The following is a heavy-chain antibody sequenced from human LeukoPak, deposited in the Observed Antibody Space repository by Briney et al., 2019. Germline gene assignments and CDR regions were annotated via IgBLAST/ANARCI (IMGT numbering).Heavy chain of an antibody. J-gene: IGHJ5*02. CDR1: GFTFSSYW. Sequence: LPGGSLRLSCAASGFTFSSYWMPWVRQAPGRGLVWVSRINSDGSSTTYADSVKGRFTISRDNAKNTLYLQMNSLRADDTAVYYCATTISTPKFDPWGQGTLVTVSS. CDR3: ATTISTPKFDP. CDR2: INSDGSST. D-gene: IGHD2/OR15-2a*01. V-gene: IGHV3-74*01.